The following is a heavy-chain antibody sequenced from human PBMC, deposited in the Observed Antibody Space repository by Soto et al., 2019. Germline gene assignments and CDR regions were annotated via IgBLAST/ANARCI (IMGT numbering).Heavy chain of an antibody. Sequence: QVQLVESGGGVVQPGRSLRLSCAASGFTFSSYGMHWVRQAPGKGLEWVAVISYDGSNKYYADSVKGRFTISRDNSKNTLYLQMNSLRAEHTAVYYCEKIVRDGYNYKYYYYGMDVWGQGTTVTVSS. CDR3: EKIVRDGYNYKYYYYGMDV. CDR2: ISYDGSNK. D-gene: IGHD5-12*01. V-gene: IGHV3-30*18. CDR1: GFTFSSYG. J-gene: IGHJ6*02.